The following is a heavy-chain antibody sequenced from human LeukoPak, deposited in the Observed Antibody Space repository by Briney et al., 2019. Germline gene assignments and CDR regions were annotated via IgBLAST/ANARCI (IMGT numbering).Heavy chain of an antibody. V-gene: IGHV4-59*01. CDR1: GGSISSYY. CDR3: ARESRWQLVDY. J-gene: IGHJ4*02. CDR2: IYYSGST. D-gene: IGHD6-6*01. Sequence: PSETLSLTCTVSGGSISSYYWSWIRQPPGKGLEWIGYIYYSGSTNYNPSLKRRVTISVDTSKNQFSLKLSSVTAADTAVYYCARESRWQLVDYWGQGTLVTVSS.